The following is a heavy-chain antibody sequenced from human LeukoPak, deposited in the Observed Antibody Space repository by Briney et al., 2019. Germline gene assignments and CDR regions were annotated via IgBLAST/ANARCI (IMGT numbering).Heavy chain of an antibody. J-gene: IGHJ4*02. D-gene: IGHD3-10*01. V-gene: IGHV3-21*01. CDR3: ARCPAPHYYGSGMDY. CDR2: ITNSGTYI. CDR1: GFTFSSYN. Sequence: GGSLRLSCAASGFTFSSYNMNWVRQAPRKGLEWVSSITNSGTYIYYAASVRGRFTISRDNAKNSLCLQMNSLRDDDTAVYFCARCPAPHYYGSGMDYWGQGTLVTVSS.